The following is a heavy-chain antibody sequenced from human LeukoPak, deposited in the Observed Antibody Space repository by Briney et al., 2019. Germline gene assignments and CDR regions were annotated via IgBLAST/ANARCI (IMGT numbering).Heavy chain of an antibody. V-gene: IGHV4-59*01. J-gene: IGHJ3*02. D-gene: IGHD1-26*01. CDR1: GGSFSSFY. Sequence: SETLSLTCIVSGGSFSSFYWSWIRQPPGKGLEWIAYIYSNGNTNSNPSLKSRVTIAVDTSQSQFSLKLSSVTAADTAVYYCARGLVGLTPHAGVFQIWGQGTKVTVSS. CDR2: IYSNGNT. CDR3: ARGLVGLTPHAGVFQI.